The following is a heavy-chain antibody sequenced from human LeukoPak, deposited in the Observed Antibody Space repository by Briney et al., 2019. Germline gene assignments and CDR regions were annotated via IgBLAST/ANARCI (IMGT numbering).Heavy chain of an antibody. D-gene: IGHD2/OR15-2a*01. J-gene: IGHJ6*03. CDR2: ISWNSGSI. Sequence: GGSLRLSCAASGFTFDDYAMHWVRQAPGKGLEWVSGISWNSGSIGYADSVKGRFTISRDNAKNSLYLQMNSLRPEDTALYYCAKDRAARGRGNYFYMDVWGKGTTVTVSS. CDR1: GFTFDDYA. V-gene: IGHV3-9*01. CDR3: AKDRAARGRGNYFYMDV.